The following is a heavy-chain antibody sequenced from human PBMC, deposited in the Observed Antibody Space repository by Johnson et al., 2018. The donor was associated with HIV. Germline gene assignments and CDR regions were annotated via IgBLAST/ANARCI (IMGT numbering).Heavy chain of an antibody. CDR3: AREARMRDAFDI. CDR1: GFTFSSYD. CDR2: IGTAGDT. D-gene: IGHD1-14*01. J-gene: IGHJ3*02. V-gene: IGHV3-13*01. Sequence: VRLVESGGGVVQPGSSLRLSCAASGFTFSSYDMHWVRQATGKGLEWVSAIGTAGDTYYPGSGKGRFTISRENAKNSLYLQMNSLRAGDTAVYYCAREARMRDAFDIWGQGTMVTVSS.